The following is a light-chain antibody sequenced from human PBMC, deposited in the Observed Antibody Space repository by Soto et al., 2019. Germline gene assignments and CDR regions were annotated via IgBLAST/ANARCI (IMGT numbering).Light chain of an antibody. V-gene: IGKV3D-20*02. CDR3: QQRNIWPPVT. Sequence: EIVLTQSPGTLSLSPGERATLSCRASQSVRNNYLAWYQQRPGQPXXLLIYGAFNRAAGIPARFSGSGSGTDFTLTISSLEPEDSAVYYCQQRNIWPPVTFGQGTRLEIK. CDR1: QSVRNNY. J-gene: IGKJ5*01. CDR2: GAF.